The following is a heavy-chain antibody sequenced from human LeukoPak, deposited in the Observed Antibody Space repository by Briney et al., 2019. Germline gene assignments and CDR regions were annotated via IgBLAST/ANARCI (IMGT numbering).Heavy chain of an antibody. Sequence: PSETLSLTCTVSGGSISSSSYYWGWIRQPPGKGLEWIGSIYYSGSTYYNPSLKSRVTISVDTSKNQFPLKLSSVTAADTAVYYCARGEVRDYFDYRNFDYWGQGTLVTVSS. V-gene: IGHV4-39*06. D-gene: IGHD4-17*01. J-gene: IGHJ4*02. CDR1: GGSISSSSYY. CDR2: IYYSGST. CDR3: ARGEVRDYFDYRNFDY.